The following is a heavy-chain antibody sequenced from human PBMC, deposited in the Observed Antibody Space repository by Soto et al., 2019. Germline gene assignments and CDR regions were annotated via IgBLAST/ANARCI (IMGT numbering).Heavy chain of an antibody. V-gene: IGHV4-39*01. D-gene: IGHD3-3*01. CDR3: ARLYGGGYYSPDY. CDR2: IYYSGST. Sequence: QVQLQESGPGLVKSSETLSLTCTVSGGSISSSSFFWGWIHQPPGRGLEWIGSIYYSGSTYYNPSLKSRVTMSADTSKNQFSLQLRSVTAADTAVYYCARLYGGGYYSPDYWGQGTLVAVSS. J-gene: IGHJ4*02. CDR1: GGSISSSSFF.